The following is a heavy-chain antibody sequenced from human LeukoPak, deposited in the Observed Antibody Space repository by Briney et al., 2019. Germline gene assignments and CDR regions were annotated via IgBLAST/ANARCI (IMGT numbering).Heavy chain of an antibody. Sequence: GGSLRLSCAASGFSFSNYAVSWVRQAPGKGLEWVSAISGSGGSTYYADSVKGRFTVSRDTSKNTLYLQMNSLRAEDTAVYYCASSGRGYSYGSETPFDYWGQGTLVTVSS. J-gene: IGHJ4*02. V-gene: IGHV3-23*01. CDR3: ASSGRGYSYGSETPFDY. CDR2: ISGSGGST. CDR1: GFSFSNYA. D-gene: IGHD5-18*01.